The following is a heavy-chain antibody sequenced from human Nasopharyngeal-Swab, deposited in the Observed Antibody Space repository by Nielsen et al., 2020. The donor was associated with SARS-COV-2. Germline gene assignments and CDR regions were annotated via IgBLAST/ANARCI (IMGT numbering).Heavy chain of an antibody. CDR3: ARLVAVAGGGGGGADY. D-gene: IGHD6-19*01. V-gene: IGHV5-51*01. Sequence: GEPLKISCKGSGYSFTSYWIGWVRQMPGKGLEWMGIIYPGDSDTRYSPSFQGQVTISADKSISTAYLQWSSLKASDTAMYYCARLVAVAGGGGGGADYWGQETLVTVSS. CDR2: IYPGDSDT. J-gene: IGHJ4*02. CDR1: GYSFTSYW.